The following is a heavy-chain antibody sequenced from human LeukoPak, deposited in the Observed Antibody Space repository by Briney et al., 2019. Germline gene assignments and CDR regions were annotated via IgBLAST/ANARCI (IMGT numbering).Heavy chain of an antibody. D-gene: IGHD2-21*02. Sequence: SETLSLTCTVSGGSITSYYRSWIRQSPGKGLEWIGFMYYSGTTNYNPSLKSRVTISLGMSKNQFSLKLSSVTAADTAVYYCARLPMAVTPHVNYWGQGTLVTVSS. V-gene: IGHV4-59*01. CDR2: MYYSGTT. J-gene: IGHJ4*02. CDR1: GGSITSYY. CDR3: ARLPMAVTPHVNY.